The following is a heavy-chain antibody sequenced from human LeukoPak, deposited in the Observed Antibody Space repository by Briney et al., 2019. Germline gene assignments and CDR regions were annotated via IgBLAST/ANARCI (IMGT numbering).Heavy chain of an antibody. CDR3: TRGSDGGFDI. Sequence: PGGSLRLSCAASGCTFSSSSMDWVRQAPGEGRLGGSRIKSDGGNTFYDPSVKGRFTISGDTAKNKLYLQMSSLSAEDTAVYYCTRGSDGGFDIWGQGTMVTVSS. V-gene: IGHV3-74*01. CDR1: GCTFSSSS. D-gene: IGHD4-23*01. CDR2: IKSDGGNT. J-gene: IGHJ3*02.